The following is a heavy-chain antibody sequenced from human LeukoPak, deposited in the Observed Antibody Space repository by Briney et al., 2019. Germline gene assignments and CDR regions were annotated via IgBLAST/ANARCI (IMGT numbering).Heavy chain of an antibody. CDR1: GGSISSYY. D-gene: IGHD3-10*01. V-gene: IGHV4-59*12. J-gene: IGHJ6*03. Sequence: SETLSLTCTVSGGSISSYYWSWIRQPPGKGLEWIGYIYYSGSTNYNPSLRSRVTISVDTSKNQFSLKLSSVTAADTAVYYCARGRSSMVRGYYYYYMDVWGKGTTVTVSS. CDR2: IYYSGST. CDR3: ARGRSSMVRGYYYYYMDV.